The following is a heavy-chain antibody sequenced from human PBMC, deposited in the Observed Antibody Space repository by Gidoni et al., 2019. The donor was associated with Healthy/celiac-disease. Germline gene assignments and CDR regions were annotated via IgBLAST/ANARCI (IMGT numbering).Heavy chain of an antibody. D-gene: IGHD3-9*01. CDR3: ARDRSLRYFDWLPNDAFDI. CDR2: ISSSSSTI. V-gene: IGHV3-48*01. CDR1: GFTFSRYS. Sequence: EVQLVESGGGLVQPGGSLRLSCAASGFTFSRYSMNWVRQAPGKGLEWVSYISSSSSTIYYADSVKGRFTISRDNAKNSLYLQMNSLRAEDTAVYYCARDRSLRYFDWLPNDAFDIWGQGTMVTVSS. J-gene: IGHJ3*02.